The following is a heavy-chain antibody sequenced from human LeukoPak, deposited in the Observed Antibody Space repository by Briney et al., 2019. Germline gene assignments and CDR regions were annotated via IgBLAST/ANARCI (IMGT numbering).Heavy chain of an antibody. CDR2: ISYDGSNK. V-gene: IGHV3-30*04. D-gene: IGHD4-17*01. J-gene: IGHJ5*02. CDR3: ASSPYGDLNWFDP. CDR1: GFTFSSYA. Sequence: GGSLRLSCAASGFTFSSYAMHWVRQAPGKGLEWVAVISYDGSNKYYADSVKGRFTISRDNSKNTPYLQMNSLRAEDTAVYYCASSPYGDLNWFDPWGQGTLVTVSS.